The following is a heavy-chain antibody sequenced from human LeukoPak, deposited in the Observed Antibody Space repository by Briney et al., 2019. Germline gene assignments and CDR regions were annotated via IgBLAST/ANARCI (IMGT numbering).Heavy chain of an antibody. Sequence: SETLSLTCTVSGGSISSSSYYWGWVRPPPGKGREGSGCIYYSGTTYYNPSLKSRVTISVDTSTNRFSLKLSSVTAADTAVYYCARHYGGNSGAFDIWGQGTMVTVSS. V-gene: IGHV4-39*01. J-gene: IGHJ3*02. CDR1: GGSISSSSYY. CDR2: IYYSGTT. CDR3: ARHYGGNSGAFDI. D-gene: IGHD4-23*01.